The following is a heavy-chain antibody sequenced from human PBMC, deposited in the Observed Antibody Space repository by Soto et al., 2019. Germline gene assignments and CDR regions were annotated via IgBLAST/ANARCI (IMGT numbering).Heavy chain of an antibody. CDR1: GFTFDDYT. V-gene: IGHV3-43*01. CDR2: ISWDGGST. CDR3: AKGLPPYCSGGSCYSFHGMDV. J-gene: IGHJ6*02. Sequence: GGSPRLSCAASGFTFDDYTMHWVRQAPGKGLEWVSLISWDGGSTYYADSVKDRFTISRDNSKNSLYLQMNSLRTEDTALYYCAKGLPPYCSGGSCYSFHGMDVWGQGTTVTVSS. D-gene: IGHD2-15*01.